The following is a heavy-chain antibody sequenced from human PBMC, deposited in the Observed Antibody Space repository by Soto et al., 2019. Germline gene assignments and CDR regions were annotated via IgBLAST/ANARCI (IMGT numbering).Heavy chain of an antibody. CDR1: GFTFSSYS. V-gene: IGHV3-21*01. CDR2: ISSSSSYI. D-gene: IGHD2-15*01. J-gene: IGHJ4*02. Sequence: EVQLVESGGGLVKPGGSLRLSCAASGFTFSSYSMNWVRQAPGKGLEWVSSISSSSSYIYYADSVKGRFTNSRDNAKNSLDLQMTSPGAEDTAVYYCARDLHCSGGSCLGYWGQGTLVTVSS. CDR3: ARDLHCSGGSCLGY.